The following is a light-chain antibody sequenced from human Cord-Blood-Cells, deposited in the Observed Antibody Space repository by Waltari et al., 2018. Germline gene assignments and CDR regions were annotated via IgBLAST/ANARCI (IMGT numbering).Light chain of an antibody. CDR2: AGS. J-gene: IGKJ2*01. CDR1: QSISSY. CDR3: QQSYSTPYT. V-gene: IGKV1-39*01. Sequence: DIQMTQSPSSLSASVGDRVTITCRPSQSISSYLNWYQQKPGKAPKLPSYAGSSLQSGVPSRFSGSGSGTDFTLTISSLQPEDFATYYCQQSYSTPYTFGQGTKLEIK.